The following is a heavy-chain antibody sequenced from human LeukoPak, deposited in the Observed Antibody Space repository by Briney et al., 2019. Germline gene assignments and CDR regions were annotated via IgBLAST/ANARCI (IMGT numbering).Heavy chain of an antibody. CDR3: ARRITAADSFDI. J-gene: IGHJ3*02. CDR2: INYSGST. V-gene: IGHV4-59*01. D-gene: IGHD6-13*01. Sequence: PSETLSLTCTVSGGSISSNYWSWIRQPPGKGLEWIAYINYSGSTNYKSSLKSRVTISVGTSKSQFSLKLSSVTAADTAFYYCARRITAADSFDIWGQGRMVTVSS. CDR1: GGSISSNY.